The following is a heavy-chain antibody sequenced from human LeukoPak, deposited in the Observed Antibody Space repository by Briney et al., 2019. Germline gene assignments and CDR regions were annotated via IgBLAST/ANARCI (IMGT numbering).Heavy chain of an antibody. D-gene: IGHD1-26*01. CDR3: ARSVGQPWELRRKDAFDI. V-gene: IGHV4-38-2*02. J-gene: IGHJ3*02. CDR1: GYSISSGYY. Sequence: SETLSLTCTVSGYSISSGYYWGWIRQPPGKGLEWIGSIYHSGSTYYNPSLKSRVTISVDTSKNQFSLKLSSVTAADTAVYYCARSVGQPWELRRKDAFDIWGQGTMVTVSS. CDR2: IYHSGST.